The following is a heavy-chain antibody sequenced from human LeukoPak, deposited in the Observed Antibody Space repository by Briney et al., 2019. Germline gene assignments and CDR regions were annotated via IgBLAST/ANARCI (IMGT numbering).Heavy chain of an antibody. CDR1: GYTFTSYG. Sequence: ASVKVSCKASGYTFTSYGISWVRQAPGQGLEWMGWISAYNGSTNYAQKLQGRVTMTTDTSTSTAYMELRSLRSDDTAVYYCARDPMVRGGPTFDYWGQGTLVTVSS. D-gene: IGHD3-10*01. CDR2: ISAYNGST. J-gene: IGHJ4*02. CDR3: ARDPMVRGGPTFDY. V-gene: IGHV1-18*01.